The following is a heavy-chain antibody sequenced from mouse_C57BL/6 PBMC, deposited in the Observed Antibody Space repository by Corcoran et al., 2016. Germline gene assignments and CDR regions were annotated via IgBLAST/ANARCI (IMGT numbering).Heavy chain of an antibody. D-gene: IGHD1-1*02. J-gene: IGHJ2*01. Sequence: EVQLQQSGPELVKPGASVKISCKASGYTFNDYYMNWVKQRHGKSLEWIGDINHNNGGTSYKQKFKGKATLTVDKSSSTAYMELSILTSENSAVDYCALWSYYFDYWGQGTTLTVSS. CDR3: ALWSYYFDY. CDR2: INHNNGGT. V-gene: IGHV1-26*01. CDR1: GYTFNDYY.